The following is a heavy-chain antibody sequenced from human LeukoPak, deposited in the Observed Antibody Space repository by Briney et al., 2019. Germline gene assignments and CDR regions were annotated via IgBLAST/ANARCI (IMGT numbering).Heavy chain of an antibody. Sequence: GGSLRLSCAASGFIFSDYGMHWVRQAPGKGMEWVAFIRYDGSNKYYLDSVKGRFTISRDSSKNTVYLQMNSLRAEDTAVYYCAKEGTASKPSDLDYWGQGTLVTVSS. V-gene: IGHV3-30*02. J-gene: IGHJ4*02. CDR2: IRYDGSNK. D-gene: IGHD1/OR15-1a*01. CDR3: AKEGTASKPSDLDY. CDR1: GFIFSDYG.